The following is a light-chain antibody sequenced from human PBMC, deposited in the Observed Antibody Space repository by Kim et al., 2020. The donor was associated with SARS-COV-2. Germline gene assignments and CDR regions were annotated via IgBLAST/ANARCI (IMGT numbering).Light chain of an antibody. CDR2: GAS. J-gene: IGKJ1*01. Sequence: PGGRATLSCRASQSVSSNLAWYQQKPGQAPRLLIYGASTRATGIPARFSGSGSGTEFTLTISSLQSEDFAVYYCQQYNNWPPWTFGQGTKVDIK. CDR1: QSVSSN. V-gene: IGKV3-15*01. CDR3: QQYNNWPPWT.